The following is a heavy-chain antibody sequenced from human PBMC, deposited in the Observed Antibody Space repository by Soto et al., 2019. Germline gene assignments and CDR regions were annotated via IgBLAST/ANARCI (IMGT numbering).Heavy chain of an antibody. CDR1: GGSFSGYY. J-gene: IGHJ5*02. Sequence: SETLSLTCAVYGGSFSGYYWSWIRQPPGKGLEWIGEINHSGSTNYNPSLKSRVTISVDTSKNQFSLKLSSVTAADTAVYYCARLQIFGVVITRTRRNWFDPWGQGTLVTVSS. CDR2: INHSGST. V-gene: IGHV4-34*01. CDR3: ARLQIFGVVITRTRRNWFDP. D-gene: IGHD3-3*01.